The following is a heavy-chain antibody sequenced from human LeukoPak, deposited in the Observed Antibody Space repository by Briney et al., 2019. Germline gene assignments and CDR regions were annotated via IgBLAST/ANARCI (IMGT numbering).Heavy chain of an antibody. V-gene: IGHV4-38-2*01. CDR1: GSSISNGYY. Sequence: SETLSLTCAVSGSSISNGYYWGWIREPPGKGLEGSGSIYHTGRTYYNPSLKSRVTISVDTSKNQFSLKLIYVTAADTAVYYCARGRSGYGANSGIASCDYWGRGTLVGVSS. CDR2: IYHTGRT. CDR3: ARGRSGYGANSGIASCDY. J-gene: IGHJ4*02. D-gene: IGHD4-23*01.